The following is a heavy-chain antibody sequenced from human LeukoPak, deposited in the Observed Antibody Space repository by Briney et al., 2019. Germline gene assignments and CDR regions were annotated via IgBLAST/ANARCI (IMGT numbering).Heavy chain of an antibody. V-gene: IGHV3-20*04. Sequence: PGGSLRLSCAASGFTFDDYGMSWVRQAPGKGLEWVSGINWNGGSTGYADSVKGRFTISRDNAKNSLYLQMNSLRAEDTAVYYCARAVGSYRRGYFDYWGQGTLVTVSS. CDR1: GFTFDDYG. CDR3: ARAVGSYRRGYFDY. J-gene: IGHJ4*02. CDR2: INWNGGST. D-gene: IGHD1-26*01.